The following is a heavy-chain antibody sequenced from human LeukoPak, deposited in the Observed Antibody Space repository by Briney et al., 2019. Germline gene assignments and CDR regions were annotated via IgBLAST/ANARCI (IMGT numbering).Heavy chain of an antibody. J-gene: IGHJ4*02. D-gene: IGHD3-22*01. CDR3: ARQRWDDSSGYYHRLFDY. CDR2: TYPGNSDT. V-gene: IGHV5-51*01. Sequence: GESLQISCKGSGYSFTSYWIGWGRPLAGKGLEWMGITYPGNSDTRDSPSFQGQVTISADKSISTAYLQWSSLKASDTAMYYCARQRWDDSSGYYHRLFDYWGQGTLVTVSS. CDR1: GYSFTSYW.